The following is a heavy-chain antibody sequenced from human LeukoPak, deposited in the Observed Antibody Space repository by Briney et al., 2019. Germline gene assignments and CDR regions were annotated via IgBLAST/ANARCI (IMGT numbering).Heavy chain of an antibody. V-gene: IGHV1-18*01. J-gene: IGHJ5*02. CDR3: ARDSSGWYEGNWFDP. CDR1: GYTFTSYG. D-gene: IGHD6-19*01. CDR2: ISAYNGNT. Sequence: ASVEVFCKASGYTFTSYGISWVRQAPGQGLEWVGWISAYNGNTNYAQKLQGRVTMTTDTSTSTAYMELRSLRSDDTAVYYCARDSSGWYEGNWFDPWGQGTLVTVSS.